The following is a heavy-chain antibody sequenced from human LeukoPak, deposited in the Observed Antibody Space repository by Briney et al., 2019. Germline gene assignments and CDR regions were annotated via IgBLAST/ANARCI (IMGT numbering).Heavy chain of an antibody. J-gene: IGHJ4*02. Sequence: PGGSLRLSCAASGFTFSSYAMSWVRQAPGKGLEWVSAISGTGGSTYYADSVKGRFTISRDNSKNALDLQMDSLRAEDTAVYYCARDRGAYPYYLDYWGQGTLVIVSS. CDR2: ISGTGGST. CDR3: ARDRGAYPYYLDY. V-gene: IGHV3-23*01. CDR1: GFTFSSYA. D-gene: IGHD2-15*01.